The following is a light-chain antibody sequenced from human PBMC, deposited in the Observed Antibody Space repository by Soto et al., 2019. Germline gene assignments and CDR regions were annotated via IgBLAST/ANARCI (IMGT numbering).Light chain of an antibody. V-gene: IGLV2-14*01. CDR2: EVS. CDR1: MRDVGAYNL. J-gene: IGLJ1*01. CDR3: SSYTTANTYV. Sequence: QSVLTQPASVSGSAGQSITISCSGTMRDVGAYNLVSWYQQHPGTAPKLIIYEVSNRPSGVSHRFSGSKSGNTASLTISGLQAEDEADYYCSSYTTANTYVFGTGTQLTVL.